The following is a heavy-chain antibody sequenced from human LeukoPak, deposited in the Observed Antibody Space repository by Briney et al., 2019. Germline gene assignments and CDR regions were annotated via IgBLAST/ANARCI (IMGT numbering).Heavy chain of an antibody. V-gene: IGHV4-34*01. Sequence: SETLSLICAVYGGSFSGYYWSWIRQPPGKGLEWIGEINHSGSTNYNPSLKSRVTISVDTSKNQFSLKLSSVTAADTAVYYCARYIVVVEAFDIWGQGTMVTVSS. CDR2: INHSGST. J-gene: IGHJ3*02. CDR1: GGSFSGYY. D-gene: IGHD2-15*01. CDR3: ARYIVVVEAFDI.